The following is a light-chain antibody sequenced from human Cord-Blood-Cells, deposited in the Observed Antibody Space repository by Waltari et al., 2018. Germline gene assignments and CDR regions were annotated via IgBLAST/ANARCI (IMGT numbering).Light chain of an antibody. Sequence: QSALTQPASVSGSPGQSITIPCTGTSSGVGGSNYVSWYQQHPGKAPKLMIYDVSKRPSGVSNRFSGSKSGNTASLTISGLQAEDEADYYCSSYTSSSTFVFGGGTKLTVL. CDR2: DVS. V-gene: IGLV2-14*01. J-gene: IGLJ3*02. CDR3: SSYTSSSTFV. CDR1: SSGVGGSNY.